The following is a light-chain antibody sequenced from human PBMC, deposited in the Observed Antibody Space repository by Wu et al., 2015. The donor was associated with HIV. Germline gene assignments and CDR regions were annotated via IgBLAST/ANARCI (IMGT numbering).Light chain of an antibody. V-gene: IGKV3-20*01. Sequence: EIVLTQSPGTLSLSPGETATLSCRASQYVSSRYVAWYQQKVGQAPRLLMYHASNRAAGIPDRYSGGGSGTDFTLTISGLEPEDFAVYYCQQYVRSSWTFGQGTKVEIK. CDR2: HAS. CDR1: QYVSSRY. J-gene: IGKJ1*01. CDR3: QQYVRSSWT.